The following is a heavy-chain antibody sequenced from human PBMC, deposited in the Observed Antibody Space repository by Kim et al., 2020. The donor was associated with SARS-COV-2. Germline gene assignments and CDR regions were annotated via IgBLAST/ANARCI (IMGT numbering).Heavy chain of an antibody. Sequence: GGSLRLSCAASGFTFTNYGIHWVRQAPGKGLEWVAVIWYDGFNKYYADSVKGRFTISRDNSQNTLYLQMTSLRAEDTAVYYCARDLGDNTNGDTRTGCDYWGQGTLVTVSS. V-gene: IGHV3-33*01. J-gene: IGHJ4*02. CDR3: ARDLGDNTNGDTRTGCDY. CDR2: IWYDGFNK. D-gene: IGHD2-8*01. CDR1: GFTFTNYG.